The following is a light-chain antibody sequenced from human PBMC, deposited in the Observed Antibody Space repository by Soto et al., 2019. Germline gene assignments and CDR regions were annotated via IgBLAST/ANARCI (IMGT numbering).Light chain of an antibody. J-gene: IGLJ1*01. CDR3: CSYTSSSALYV. CDR1: SSDVGTYNY. CDR2: EVD. V-gene: IGLV2-14*01. Sequence: QSAPTQPASVSGSPGQSITISCTGTSSDVGTYNYVSWYQQHPGKPPKLIIYEVDNRPSGVSNRFSGSKSGNTASLTISGLQAEDEADYHCCSYTSSSALYVFGTGTKLTVL.